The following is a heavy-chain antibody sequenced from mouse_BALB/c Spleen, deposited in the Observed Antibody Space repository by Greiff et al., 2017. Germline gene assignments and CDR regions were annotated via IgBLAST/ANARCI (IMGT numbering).Heavy chain of an antibody. Sequence: VKLMESGAELVRPGTSVKVSCKASGYAFTNYLIEWVKQRPGQGLEWIGVINPGSGGTNYNEKFKGKATLTADKSSSTAYMQLSSLTSDDSAVYFCARSRKAMDYWGQGTSVTVSS. J-gene: IGHJ4*01. CDR3: ARSRKAMDY. V-gene: IGHV1-54*01. CDR1: GYAFTNYL. CDR2: INPGSGGT.